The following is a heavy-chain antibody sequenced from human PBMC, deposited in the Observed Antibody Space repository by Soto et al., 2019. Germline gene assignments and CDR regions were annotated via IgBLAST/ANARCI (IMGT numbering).Heavy chain of an antibody. J-gene: IGHJ5*02. CDR2: IYHSGST. V-gene: IGHV4-4*02. Sequence: SETLSLTCAVSGGSISSSNWWSWVRQPPGKGLEWIGEIYHSGSTNYNPSLKSRVTISVDKSKNQFSLKLSSVTAADTAVYYCARDLAVQSRTYPMISDRAGWFDTWGQGTLVTVSS. D-gene: IGHD3-16*02. CDR1: GGSISSSNW. CDR3: ARDLAVQSRTYPMISDRAGWFDT.